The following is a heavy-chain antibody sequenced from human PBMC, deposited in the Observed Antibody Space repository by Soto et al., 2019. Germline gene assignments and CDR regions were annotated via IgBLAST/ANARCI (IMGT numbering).Heavy chain of an antibody. CDR3: ARDLMVDCSGGSCHSWGYYYYGMDV. J-gene: IGHJ6*02. Sequence: PSQTLSLTCAISGDSVSSNSAAWNWIRQSPSRGLEWLGRTYYRSKWYNDYAVSVKSRITINPDTSKNQFSLQLNSVTPEDTAVYYCARDLMVDCSGGSCHSWGYYYYGMDVWGQGTTVTVSS. V-gene: IGHV6-1*01. CDR1: GDSVSSNSAA. CDR2: TYYRSKWYN. D-gene: IGHD2-15*01.